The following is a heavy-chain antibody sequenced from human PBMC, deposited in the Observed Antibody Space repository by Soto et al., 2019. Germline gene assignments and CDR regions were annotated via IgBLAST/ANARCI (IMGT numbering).Heavy chain of an antibody. V-gene: IGHV3-15*07. Sequence: EVQLVESGGGLVKPGGSLGLSCAASGFTFKNVWMHWVRQAPGKGLEWVGRIKSKADGETIDYAEPVKGRFTISRDDSKNTLYLQMNNLKTEDTAVYYCIAYCDFWGGHTPLWGQGTLVAVSS. J-gene: IGHJ4*02. D-gene: IGHD3-3*01. CDR3: IAYCDFWGGHTPL. CDR1: GFTFKNVW. CDR2: IKSKADGETI.